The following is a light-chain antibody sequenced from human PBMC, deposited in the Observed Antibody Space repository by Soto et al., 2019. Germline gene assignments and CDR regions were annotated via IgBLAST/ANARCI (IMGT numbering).Light chain of an antibody. J-gene: IGLJ3*02. CDR3: VLYMGSGIWV. CDR2: STN. CDR1: SGSVSTSYY. V-gene: IGLV8-61*01. Sequence: QTGVTQEPSLSVSPGGTVTLTCGLSSGSVSTSYYPSWYQQTPGQAPRTLIYSTNTRSSGVPDRFSGSILGNKAALTITGAQADDESDYYCVLYMGSGIWVFGGGTKVTVL.